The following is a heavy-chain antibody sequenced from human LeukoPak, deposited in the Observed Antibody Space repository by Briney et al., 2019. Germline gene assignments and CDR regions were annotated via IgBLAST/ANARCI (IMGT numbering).Heavy chain of an antibody. Sequence: PGGSLRLSCAASGFTVSSNYISWVRQAPGKGLEWVSVIYSGGSTYYADTVKGRFTISRDNSKNTLYLQMNSLRAEDTAVYYCARARGSYRADYFDYWGQGTLVTVSS. CDR1: GFTVSSNY. V-gene: IGHV3-66*01. J-gene: IGHJ4*02. D-gene: IGHD3-16*02. CDR3: ARARGSYRADYFDY. CDR2: IYSGGST.